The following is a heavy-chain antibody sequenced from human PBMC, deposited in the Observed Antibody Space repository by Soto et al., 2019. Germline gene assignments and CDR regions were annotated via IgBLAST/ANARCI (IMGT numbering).Heavy chain of an antibody. D-gene: IGHD6-19*01. CDR3: AGLAVAVVAFEI. J-gene: IGHJ3*02. CDR1: GGTFSSYT. Sequence: QVQLVQSGAEVKKPGSSVKVSCKASGGTFSSYTISWVRQAPGQGLEWMGRIIPILGIAKYVQKFQGRVTIAADKSTSTAYVERSSLRSEGTAVYCCAGLAVAVVAFEIWGQGTMVTVSS. V-gene: IGHV1-69*02. CDR2: IIPILGIA.